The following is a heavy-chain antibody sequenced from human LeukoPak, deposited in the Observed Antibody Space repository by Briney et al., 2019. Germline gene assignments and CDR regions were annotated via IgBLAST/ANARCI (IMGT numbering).Heavy chain of an antibody. CDR3: ARGVRGVKSIYYFDY. Sequence: SETLSLTCTVSGGSISCYYWSWIRQPPGKGLEWIGYIYYSGSTNYNSYLKSRVTISVEAYKHQFFLKLISVPAADTAVYYCARGVRGVKSIYYFDYWGQGTLVTVSS. D-gene: IGHD3-10*01. V-gene: IGHV4-59*01. CDR2: IYYSGST. J-gene: IGHJ4*02. CDR1: GGSISCYY.